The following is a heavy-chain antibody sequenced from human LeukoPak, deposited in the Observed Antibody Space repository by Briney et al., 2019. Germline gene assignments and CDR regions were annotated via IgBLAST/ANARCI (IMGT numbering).Heavy chain of an antibody. V-gene: IGHV3-20*04. CDR1: GFTFSSYG. D-gene: IGHD2-15*01. Sequence: TGGSLRLSCAASGFTFSSYGMSWVRQAPGKGLEWVSGIDWNGSSTGYADSVKGRFTISRDNAKNSLYLQMHSLRAEDTALYYCARSVAASRDYWGQGTLVTVSS. CDR3: ARSVAASRDY. CDR2: IDWNGSST. J-gene: IGHJ4*02.